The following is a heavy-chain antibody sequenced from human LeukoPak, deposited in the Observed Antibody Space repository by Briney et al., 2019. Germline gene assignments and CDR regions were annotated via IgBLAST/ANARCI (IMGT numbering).Heavy chain of an antibody. CDR2: INYSGST. CDR1: GGSVSSTSYY. D-gene: IGHD6-19*01. V-gene: IGHV4-39*07. CDR3: ARVMYSSGWYDWFDP. Sequence: SGTLSLTCTVSGGSVSSTSYYWGWIRQPPGKGLEWIGSINYSGSTYYSASLKSRVTISVDTSKNQFSLQLNSVTAADTAVYYCARVMYSSGWYDWFDPWGQGTLVTVSS. J-gene: IGHJ5*02.